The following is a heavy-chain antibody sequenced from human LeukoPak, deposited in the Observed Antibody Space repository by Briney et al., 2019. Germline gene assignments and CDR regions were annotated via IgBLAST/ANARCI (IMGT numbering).Heavy chain of an antibody. CDR1: GGTFSSYA. J-gene: IGHJ6*03. Sequence: GASVKVSCKASGGTFSSYAISWVRQAPGQGLEWMGGIIPIFGTANYAQKFQGRVTITTDESTSTAYMELSSLRSEDTAVYYCARGSSDLHYYYYYMDVWGKGTTVTVSS. V-gene: IGHV1-69*05. CDR3: ARGSSDLHYYYYYMDV. D-gene: IGHD6-25*01. CDR2: IIPIFGTA.